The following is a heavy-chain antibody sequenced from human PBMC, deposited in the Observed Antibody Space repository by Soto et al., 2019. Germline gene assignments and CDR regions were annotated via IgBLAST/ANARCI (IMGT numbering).Heavy chain of an antibody. Sequence: QVQLVESGGGVVQPGRSLRLSCAASGFTFSSYGMHWVRQAPGKGLEWVAVISYDGSNKYYADSVKGRFTISRDNSKNTLYLQMNSLRAEDTAVYYCATLPPWDGYNPFDYWGQGTLVTVSS. CDR2: ISYDGSNK. CDR3: ATLPPWDGYNPFDY. CDR1: GFTFSSYG. J-gene: IGHJ4*02. V-gene: IGHV3-30*03. D-gene: IGHD5-12*01.